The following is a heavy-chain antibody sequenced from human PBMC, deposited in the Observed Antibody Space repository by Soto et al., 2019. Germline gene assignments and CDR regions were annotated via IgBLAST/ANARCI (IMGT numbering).Heavy chain of an antibody. CDR1: GYTFTNHG. V-gene: IGHV1-46*01. CDR2: IDPSSGTT. CDR3: ARGAVVVPXXXIAGMDV. D-gene: IGHD2-15*01. Sequence: ASVKVSCKTSGYTFTNHGINWVRQAPGQGLEWMGIIDPSSGTTSYTQKFQERVTMTRDTSMSTVYMELSRLRSEDTAVYYCARGAVVVPXXXIAGMDVWGLGTTVTVSS. J-gene: IGHJ6*02.